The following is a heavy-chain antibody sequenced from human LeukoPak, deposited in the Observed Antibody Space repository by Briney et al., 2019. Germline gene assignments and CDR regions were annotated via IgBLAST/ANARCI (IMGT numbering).Heavy chain of an antibody. CDR1: GFTFSSYG. CDR3: AKGAGGGYDDYFDY. CDR2: ISYDGSNK. V-gene: IGHV3-30*18. Sequence: GRSLRLSCAASGFTFSSYGMHWVRQAPGKGLEWVAVISYDGSNKYYADSVKGRFTISRDNSKNTLYLRMNSLRAEDTAVYYCAKGAGGGYDDYFDYWGQGTLVTVSS. D-gene: IGHD5-12*01. J-gene: IGHJ4*02.